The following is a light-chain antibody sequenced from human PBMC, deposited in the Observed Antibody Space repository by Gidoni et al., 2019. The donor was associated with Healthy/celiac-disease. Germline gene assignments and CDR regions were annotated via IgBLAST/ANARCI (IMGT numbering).Light chain of an antibody. J-gene: IGKJ4*01. CDR2: AAS. CDR3: QRSYSTPLT. V-gene: IGKV1-39*01. Sequence: DIQMTQSPSSLSASVGDRVTITCRASQSISSYLNWYQQKPGKAPKLLIDAASSLQSGVPSRFSGSGSGIDFTLTIRSLQPEDVATYYCQRSYSTPLTFGGXTRVEIK. CDR1: QSISSY.